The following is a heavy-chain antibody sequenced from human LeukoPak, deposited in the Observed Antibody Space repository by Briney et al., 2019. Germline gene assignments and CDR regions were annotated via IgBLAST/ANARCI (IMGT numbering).Heavy chain of an antibody. CDR2: IGKDGSEK. Sequence: TGGSLRLSCSVSGFNLNSFWMTWVRQAPGKGLEWVANIGKDGSEKNYVDSVKGRFTISRDNAKNSLYLQMNSLRPEDTAVYYCGSGQQLGYWGQGTLVTVSS. D-gene: IGHD6-13*01. V-gene: IGHV3-7*02. J-gene: IGHJ4*02. CDR1: GFNLNSFW. CDR3: GSGQQLGY.